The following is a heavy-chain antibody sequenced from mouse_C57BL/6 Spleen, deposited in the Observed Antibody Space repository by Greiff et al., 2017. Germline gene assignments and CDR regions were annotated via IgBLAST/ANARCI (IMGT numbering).Heavy chain of an antibody. CDR1: GYAFSSYW. V-gene: IGHV1-80*01. Sequence: QVQLQQSGAELVKPGASVKISCKASGYAFSSYWMNWVKQRPGKGLEWIGQIYPGDGDTNYNGKFKGKATLTADKSSSTAYMQLSILTSEDSAVYFCARANIITTGWYVDVWGTGTTVTVSS. D-gene: IGHD1-1*01. CDR3: ARANIITTGWYVDV. CDR2: IYPGDGDT. J-gene: IGHJ1*03.